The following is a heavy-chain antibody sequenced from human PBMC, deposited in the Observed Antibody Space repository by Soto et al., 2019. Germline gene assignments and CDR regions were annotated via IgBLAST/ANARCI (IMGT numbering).Heavy chain of an antibody. Sequence: SGPTLVNPTQTLTLTCTFSGFSLSTLGTCVTWIRQPPGKALEWLALINWDNNEYYTTSLKTRLTISRDTPKNQVVLTMTNVDPVDTATYYCARTPPYSNSYYMEYWGKGSQFTVAS. CDR3: ARTPPYSNSYYMEY. J-gene: IGHJ4*02. D-gene: IGHD6-13*01. CDR2: INWDNNE. CDR1: GFSLSTLGTC. V-gene: IGHV2-70*01.